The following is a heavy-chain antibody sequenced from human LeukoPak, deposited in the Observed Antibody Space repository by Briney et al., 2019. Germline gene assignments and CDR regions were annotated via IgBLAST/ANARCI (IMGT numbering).Heavy chain of an antibody. Sequence: SETLSLTCTVSGGSISSSSYYRGWIRQPPGKGLEWIGSIFYSGSTYYNPSLKSRVTISVDTSKNQFSLKLSSVTAADTAVYYCARAGSGSYYAGHYYYAMDVWGQGTTVTVSS. CDR3: ARAGSGSYYAGHYYYAMDV. CDR1: GGSISSSSYY. D-gene: IGHD3-10*01. V-gene: IGHV4-39*01. CDR2: IFYSGST. J-gene: IGHJ6*02.